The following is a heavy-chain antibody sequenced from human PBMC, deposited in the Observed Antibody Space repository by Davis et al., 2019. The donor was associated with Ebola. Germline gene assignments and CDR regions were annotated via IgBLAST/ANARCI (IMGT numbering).Heavy chain of an antibody. CDR1: GYTFTGYY. J-gene: IGHJ4*02. Sequence: ASVKVSCKASGYTFTGYYMHWVRQAPGQGLEWMGRINPNSGGTNYAQKFQGRVTMTRDTSISTAYIELSSLRSEDTAVYYCARGPSVATAHYFDYWGQGTLVTVSS. V-gene: IGHV1-2*06. CDR2: INPNSGGT. CDR3: ARGPSVATAHYFDY. D-gene: IGHD2-21*02.